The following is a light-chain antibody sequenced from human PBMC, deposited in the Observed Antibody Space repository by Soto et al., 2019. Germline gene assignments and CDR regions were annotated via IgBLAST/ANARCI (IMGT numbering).Light chain of an antibody. V-gene: IGLV2-14*03. CDR1: ISDVGGYNY. J-gene: IGLJ1*01. Sequence: QAASVSGSPGQSITISRTGSISDVGGYNYVSWYQQHPGKAPKLVIFDVSDRPSGISNRFSGSKSGNTASLTISGLRTEDEADYYCGSYTSSSNYVFGSGTKLTVL. CDR3: GSYTSSSNYV. CDR2: DVS.